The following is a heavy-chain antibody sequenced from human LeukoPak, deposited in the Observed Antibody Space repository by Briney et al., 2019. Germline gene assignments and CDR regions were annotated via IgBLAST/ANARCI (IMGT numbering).Heavy chain of an antibody. CDR2: MRPNGGYT. J-gene: IGHJ6*02. Sequence: GASVKVSCKASGYTFTSYDINWVRQATGQGPEWMGWMRPNGGYTGYAQKFKGRVTMTRNTSISTAYMELSNLTSEDTAVYYCARGVDNGVDVWGQGTTVTVSS. CDR1: GYTFTSYD. CDR3: ARGVDNGVDV. V-gene: IGHV1-8*01.